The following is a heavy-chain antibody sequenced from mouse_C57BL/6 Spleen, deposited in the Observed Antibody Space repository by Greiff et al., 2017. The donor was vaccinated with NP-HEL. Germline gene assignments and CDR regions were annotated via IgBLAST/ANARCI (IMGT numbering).Heavy chain of an antibody. Sequence: EVKVVESGGGLVKPGGSLKLSCAASGFTFSSYAMSWVRQTPEKRLEWVATISDGGSYTYYPDNVKGRFTISRDNAKNNLYLQMSHLKSEDTAMYYCAREDYYGREYYFDYWGQGTTLTVSS. CDR3: AREDYYGREYYFDY. CDR1: GFTFSSYA. V-gene: IGHV5-4*01. D-gene: IGHD1-1*01. CDR2: ISDGGSYT. J-gene: IGHJ2*01.